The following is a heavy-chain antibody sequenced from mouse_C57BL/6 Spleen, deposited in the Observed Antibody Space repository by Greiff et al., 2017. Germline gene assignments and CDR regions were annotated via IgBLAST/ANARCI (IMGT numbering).Heavy chain of an antibody. J-gene: IGHJ2*01. CDR1: GYTFTSYW. Sequence: QVQLQQPGAELVMPGASVKLSCKASGYTFTSYWMHWVKQRPGQGLEWIGEIDPSDSYTNYNQKFKGKSTLTVDKSSSTAYMQLSSLTSEDSAVYYCARFGLLRRYFDYWCQGTTLTVSS. CDR2: IDPSDSYT. CDR3: ARFGLLRRYFDY. V-gene: IGHV1-69*01. D-gene: IGHD2-13*01.